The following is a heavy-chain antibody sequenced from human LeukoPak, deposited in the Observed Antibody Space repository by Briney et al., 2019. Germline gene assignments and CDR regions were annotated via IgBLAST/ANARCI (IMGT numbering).Heavy chain of an antibody. CDR2: IYYSGST. Sequence: SETLSLTCTVSGGSISSYYWSWIRQPPGKGLEWIGYIYYSGSTNYNPSLKSRVTISVDTSKNQFSLKLSSVTAADTAVYYCARGLRYFEYYMDVWGKGTTVTISS. D-gene: IGHD3-9*01. CDR3: ARGLRYFEYYMDV. J-gene: IGHJ6*03. CDR1: GGSISSYY. V-gene: IGHV4-59*01.